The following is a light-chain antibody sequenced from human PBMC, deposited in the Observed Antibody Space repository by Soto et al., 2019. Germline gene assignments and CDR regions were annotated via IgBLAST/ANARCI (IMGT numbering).Light chain of an antibody. J-gene: IGKJ2*01. CDR1: QSVSSSY. CDR3: QQNDISPFT. CDR2: AAS. Sequence: EIVLTQSPGTLSLSPGERATLSCRASQSVSSSYLAWYKQKPGQAPSLLIYAASSRAAGIPDRFSGSGSGTDFTLTISRLGSEDFAVYYCQQNDISPFTFGQGTKVDI. V-gene: IGKV3-20*01.